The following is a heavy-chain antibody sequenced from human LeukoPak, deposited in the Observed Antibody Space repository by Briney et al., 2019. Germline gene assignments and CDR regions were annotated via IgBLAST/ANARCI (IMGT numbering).Heavy chain of an antibody. CDR1: DDSISDYY. D-gene: IGHD3-16*01. CDR2: FYNSGRS. Sequence: NTSETLSLTCTVPDDSISDYYRGWIRQPPGKGLEWIGYFYNSGRSTYNPSLKSRVTISADTSKNHFSLKLNSVTTADTAVYYCTRGAGWLIDYWGQGILVTVSS. CDR3: TRGAGWLIDY. J-gene: IGHJ4*02. V-gene: IGHV4-59*01.